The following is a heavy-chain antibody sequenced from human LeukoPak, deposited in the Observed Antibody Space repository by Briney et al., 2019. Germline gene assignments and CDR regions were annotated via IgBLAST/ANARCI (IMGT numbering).Heavy chain of an antibody. Sequence: SETLSLTCAVYGGSFSGYYWSWIRQPPGKGLEWIGEINHSGSTNYNPSLKSRVTISVDTSKNQFSLKLSSVTAADTAVYYCARYRITGRYYSDYWGQGTLVTVSS. D-gene: IGHD1-14*01. CDR3: ARYRITGRYYSDY. V-gene: IGHV4-34*01. CDR2: INHSGST. J-gene: IGHJ4*02. CDR1: GGSFSGYY.